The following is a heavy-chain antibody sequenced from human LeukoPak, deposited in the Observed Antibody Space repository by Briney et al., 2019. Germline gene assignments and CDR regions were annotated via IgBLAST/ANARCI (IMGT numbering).Heavy chain of an antibody. J-gene: IGHJ4*02. Sequence: ASVKVSCKASGYTFTGYYMHWVRQAPGQGLEWMGWINPNSGGTNYAQKFQGRVTMTRDTSISTAYMELSRLRSDDTAVYYCARGGVYYDSSGYPYYFDYWGQGTLVTVSS. CDR3: ARGGVYYDSSGYPYYFDY. V-gene: IGHV1-2*02. D-gene: IGHD3-22*01. CDR1: GYTFTGYY. CDR2: INPNSGGT.